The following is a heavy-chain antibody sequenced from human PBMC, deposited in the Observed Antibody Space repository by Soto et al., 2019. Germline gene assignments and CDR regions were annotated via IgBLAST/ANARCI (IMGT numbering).Heavy chain of an antibody. CDR2: ISYDGGNK. J-gene: IGHJ3*02. D-gene: IGHD2-21*01. Sequence: QVPLVESGGGVVQPGRSLRLSCAASGFTFSSYAMHWVRQAPGKGLEWVAVISYDGGNKYYADSVKGRFTISRDNSMNTHLPPRSNLKTENMAMKYWPRARLVTRLAYEIWGQGTMVTVST. CDR3: PRARLVTRLAYEI. V-gene: IGHV3-30-3*01. CDR1: GFTFSSYA.